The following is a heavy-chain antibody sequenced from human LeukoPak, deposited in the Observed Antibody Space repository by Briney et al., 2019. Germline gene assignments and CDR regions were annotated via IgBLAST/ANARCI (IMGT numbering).Heavy chain of an antibody. J-gene: IGHJ4*02. CDR3: ARPYGSGSYYNVN. V-gene: IGHV1-69*13. Sequence: SVTVSCKASGGTFSSYAISWVRQAPGQGLEWMGGIIPIFGTANYAQKFQGRVTITADESTSTAYMELSSLRSEDTAVYYCARPYGSGSYYNVNWGQGTLVTVSS. CDR2: IIPIFGTA. CDR1: GGTFSSYA. D-gene: IGHD3-10*01.